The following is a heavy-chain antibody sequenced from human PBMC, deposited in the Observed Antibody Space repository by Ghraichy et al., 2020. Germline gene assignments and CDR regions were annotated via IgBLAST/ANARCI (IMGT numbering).Heavy chain of an antibody. J-gene: IGHJ6*02. Sequence: ASVKVSCKASGYTFTNYAIHWVRQAPGQRLEWMGWINASNGNTRYSQKFQGRVTITRDTSATTAYMELSSLKSEDTAVYYCARDLGSDSAWFPINYYYFYGMDVWGQGTTVTVPS. CDR2: INASNGNT. D-gene: IGHD6-19*01. V-gene: IGHV1-3*01. CDR1: GYTFTNYA. CDR3: ARDLGSDSAWFPINYYYFYGMDV.